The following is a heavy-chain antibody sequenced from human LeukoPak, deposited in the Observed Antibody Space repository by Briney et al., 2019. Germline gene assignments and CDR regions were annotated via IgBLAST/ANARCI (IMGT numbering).Heavy chain of an antibody. CDR1: GYTFTSYY. CDR3: ARVTYYYDSSGYYPHFDY. CDR2: INPSGGST. Sequence: ASVKVSCKASGYTFTSYYMHWVRQAPGQGLEWMGIINPSGGSTSYAQKFQGRVTMTRDTSTSTVYMELSSLRSEDTAVYYCARVTYYYDSSGYYPHFDYWGQGTLITVSS. J-gene: IGHJ4*02. V-gene: IGHV1-46*01. D-gene: IGHD3-22*01.